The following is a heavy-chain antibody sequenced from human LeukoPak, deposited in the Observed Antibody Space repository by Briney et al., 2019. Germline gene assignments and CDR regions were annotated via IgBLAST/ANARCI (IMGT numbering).Heavy chain of an antibody. CDR3: AKDGGSTNSGRFDP. Sequence: GRSLRLSCAASGFTFNSYAMSWVRQAPGKGLEWVSAISGSGGSTYYADSVKGRFTISRDNSKNTLYLQMNSLRAEDTAVYYCAKDGGSTNSGRFDPWGQGTLVTVSS. CDR1: GFTFNSYA. V-gene: IGHV3-23*01. CDR2: ISGSGGST. J-gene: IGHJ5*02. D-gene: IGHD2-2*01.